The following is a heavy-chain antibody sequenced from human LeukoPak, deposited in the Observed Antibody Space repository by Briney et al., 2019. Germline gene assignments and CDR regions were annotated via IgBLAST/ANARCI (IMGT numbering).Heavy chain of an antibody. V-gene: IGHV1-46*01. D-gene: IGHD5-24*01. Sequence: ASVTVSRKASGYTFTNSYIHWVRQAPGQVLEWMGLINHDGGNTNYAQNFQGRVTLTRDTSTSTVYMELRSLRSEDTAIYYCARIRDGYNVAYDLWGEGTVVSVPS. CDR3: ARIRDGYNVAYDL. J-gene: IGHJ3*01. CDR1: GYTFTNSY. CDR2: INHDGGNT.